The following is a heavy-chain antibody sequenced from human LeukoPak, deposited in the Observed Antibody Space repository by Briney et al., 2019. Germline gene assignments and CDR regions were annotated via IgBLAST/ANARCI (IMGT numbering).Heavy chain of an antibody. D-gene: IGHD3-10*01. CDR3: ARDNGVVRGVIHPNDAFDI. CDR1: GYTFTGYY. J-gene: IGHJ3*02. Sequence: ASVKVSCKASGYTFTGYYMHWVRQAPGQGLEWMGRINPNSGGTNYAQKFQGRVTMTRDTSISTAYMELSSLRSEDTAVYYCARDNGVVRGVIHPNDAFDIWGQGTMVTVSS. V-gene: IGHV1-2*06. CDR2: INPNSGGT.